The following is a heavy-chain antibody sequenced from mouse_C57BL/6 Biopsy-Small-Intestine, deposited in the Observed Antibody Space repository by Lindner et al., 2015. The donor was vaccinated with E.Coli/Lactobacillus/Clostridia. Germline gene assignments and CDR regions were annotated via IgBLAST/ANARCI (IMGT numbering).Heavy chain of an antibody. CDR1: GYTFTNYW. V-gene: IGHV1-63*01. CDR3: ARENYGTYYFDY. Sequence: VQLQESGAELVRPGTSVKMSCKASGYTFTNYWIGWAKQRPGHGLEWIGIIYPGGGYTNYNEKFKGKASLTADKSSSTAYMQFSSLTSEDSAIYYCARENYGTYYFDYWGQGTSLTVSS. CDR2: IYPGGGYT. D-gene: IGHD1-1*01. J-gene: IGHJ2*02.